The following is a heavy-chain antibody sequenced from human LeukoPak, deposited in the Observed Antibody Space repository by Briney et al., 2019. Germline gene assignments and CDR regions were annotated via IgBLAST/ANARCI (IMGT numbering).Heavy chain of an antibody. CDR1: DGSISSYY. V-gene: IGHV4-59*01. CDR2: IYYSGST. J-gene: IGHJ4*02. CDR3: ARVRVAAAGIDY. Sequence: SETLSLTCTVSDGSISSYYWTWIRQPPGKGLEWIGYIYYSGSTNYNPSLKSRVTISVDTSKNQFSLKLSSVTAADTAVYYCARVRVAAAGIDYWGQGALVTVSS. D-gene: IGHD6-13*01.